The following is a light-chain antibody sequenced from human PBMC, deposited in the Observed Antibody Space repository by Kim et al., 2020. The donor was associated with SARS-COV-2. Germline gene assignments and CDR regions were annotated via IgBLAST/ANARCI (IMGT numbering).Light chain of an antibody. Sequence: SASGGDSVTLTCRESQSITTFLHLYQQTTGRAPKLLISDASTLESGVPSRFSGCVSGTDFTLKISSLQPEDLASYYCKESYISPYVFGQGNKLE. V-gene: IGKV1-39*01. CDR2: DAS. CDR1: QSITTF. J-gene: IGKJ2*01. CDR3: KESYISPYV.